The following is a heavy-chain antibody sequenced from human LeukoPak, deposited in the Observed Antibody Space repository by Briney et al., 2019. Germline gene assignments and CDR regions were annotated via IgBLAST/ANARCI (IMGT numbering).Heavy chain of an antibody. CDR2: ISWNSGSI. CDR3: ARDGSAYNHDY. CDR1: GFIFNNYA. V-gene: IGHV3-9*01. Sequence: GGSLRLSCAGSGFIFNNYAMHWVRQPPGKGLEWVSGISWNSGSIDYADSVKGRFTISRDNAKNSLYLQMNSLRVEDTAFYYCARDGSAYNHDYWGHGTLVTVSS. J-gene: IGHJ4*01. D-gene: IGHD1-1*01.